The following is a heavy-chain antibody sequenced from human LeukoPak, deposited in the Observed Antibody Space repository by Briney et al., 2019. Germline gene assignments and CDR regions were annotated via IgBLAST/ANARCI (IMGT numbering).Heavy chain of an antibody. V-gene: IGHV1-18*01. CDR1: GYTLTSYG. D-gene: IGHD2-15*01. CDR2: ISAYNGNT. Sequence: GASVKVSCKASGYTLTSYGISWVRQAPGQGLEWMGWISAYNGNTNYAQKLQGRVTMTTDTSTSTAYMELRSLRSDDTAVYYCAREGRPGYCSGGSCYRAKAPPDYWGQGTLVTVSS. J-gene: IGHJ4*02. CDR3: AREGRPGYCSGGSCYRAKAPPDY.